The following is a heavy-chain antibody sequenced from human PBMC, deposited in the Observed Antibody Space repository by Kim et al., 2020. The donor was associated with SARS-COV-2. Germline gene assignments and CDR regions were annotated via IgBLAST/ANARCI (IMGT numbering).Heavy chain of an antibody. CDR1: GDSVSNNNSA. CDR3: ASWYFDY. Sequence: SQTLSLTCAISGDSVSNNNSAWHWIRQSPAGGLEWLGKIYYRSEWFHDYGASVRSRITINPDTSKNQFSLQLNSVTPEDTALYYCASWYFDYWGQGTPVTVSS. CDR2: IYYRSEWFH. V-gene: IGHV6-1*01. J-gene: IGHJ4*02.